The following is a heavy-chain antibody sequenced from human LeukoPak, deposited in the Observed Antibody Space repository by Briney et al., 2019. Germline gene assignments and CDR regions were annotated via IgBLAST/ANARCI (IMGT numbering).Heavy chain of an antibody. D-gene: IGHD6-19*01. Sequence: SETPSLTCTVSGGSISSYYWSWIRQPPGKGLEWIGYISYSGSTNYNPSLKSRVTISVDTSKNQFSLKLSSVTAADTAVYYCARGYSSGWSGNWFDPWGQGTLVTVSS. CDR3: ARGYSSGWSGNWFDP. V-gene: IGHV4-59*01. CDR1: GGSISSYY. J-gene: IGHJ5*02. CDR2: ISYSGST.